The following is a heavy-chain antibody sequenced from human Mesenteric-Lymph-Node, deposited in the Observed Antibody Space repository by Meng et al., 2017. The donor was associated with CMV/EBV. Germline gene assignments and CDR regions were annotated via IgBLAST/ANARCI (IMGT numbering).Heavy chain of an antibody. D-gene: IGHD3-3*01. J-gene: IGHJ4*02. V-gene: IGHV3-21*04. CDR3: AKEGDFWSAPIDC. CDR1: GFTFSSYS. Sequence: GESLKISCAASGFTFSSYSMNWVRQAPGKGLEWVSSISSSCTIFYANSVKGRFTISRDNAKNSLFLQMNSLRAEDTAVYYCAKEGDFWSAPIDCWGQGTLVTVSS. CDR2: ISSSCTI.